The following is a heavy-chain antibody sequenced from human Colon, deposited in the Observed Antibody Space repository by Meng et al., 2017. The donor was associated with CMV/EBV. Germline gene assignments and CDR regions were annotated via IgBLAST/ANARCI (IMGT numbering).Heavy chain of an antibody. D-gene: IGHD2-2*01. J-gene: IGHJ6*02. CDR2: ISSSSSTI. CDR3: ARDRCSSTSCFYYYYGMDV. CDR1: GFTFSSYS. V-gene: IGHV3-48*04. Sequence: GVLKISCVTSGFTFSSYSMNWVRQAPGKGLEWVSYISSSSSTIYYADSVKGRFTISRDNAKNSLYLQMNSLRAEDTAVYYCARDRCSSTSCFYYYYGMDVWGQGTTVTVSS.